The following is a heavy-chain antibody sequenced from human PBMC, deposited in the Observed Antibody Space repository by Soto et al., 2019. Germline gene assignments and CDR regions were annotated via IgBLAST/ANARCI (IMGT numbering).Heavy chain of an antibody. CDR3: ARGLNSFDM. CDR2: LRSKPRGSTT. D-gene: IGHD2-21*01. V-gene: IGHV3-72*01. J-gene: IGHJ3*02. Sequence: QPGGSLRLSCFASGFTLSDHYMDWIRQTPGKGMEWIARLRSKPRGSTTEYAASVRGRFTVSRDDSQNSLFLQLNSLNTDDSAIYYCARGLNSFDMWGQGTMVTVSS. CDR1: GFTLSDHY.